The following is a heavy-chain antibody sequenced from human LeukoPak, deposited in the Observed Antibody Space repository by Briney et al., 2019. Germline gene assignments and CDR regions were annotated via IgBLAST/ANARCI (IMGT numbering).Heavy chain of an antibody. V-gene: IGHV3-53*01. J-gene: IGHJ3*01. D-gene: IGHD3-16*02. CDR2: IYNDGGT. CDR1: VFTVSSQY. Sequence: GGSLRLSCAASVFTVSSQYMSWVRQGPGKGLEWVALIYNDGGTHYTDSVKGRFTISRDTSMNTLFLQMNSLRVEDSAMYYCVKRLTLGDLSIKGAFALWGQGTLVTVAS. CDR3: VKRLTLGDLSIKGAFAL.